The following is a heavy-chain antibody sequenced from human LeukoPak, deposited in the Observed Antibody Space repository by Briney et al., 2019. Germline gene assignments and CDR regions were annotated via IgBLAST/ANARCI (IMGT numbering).Heavy chain of an antibody. J-gene: IGHJ4*02. D-gene: IGHD1-1*01. V-gene: IGHV4-59*01. CDR2: IYYSGGT. Sequence: SETLSLTCTVSGGSITNYSWTWIRQPPGKGLEWIGYIYYSGGTDYNPSLKSRVTISVDTSKNQFSLKLSSVTAADTAVYYCARALSDRGFNSGVSFLGIFDYWGQGTLATVSS. CDR1: GGSITNYS. CDR3: ARALSDRGFNSGVSFLGIFDY.